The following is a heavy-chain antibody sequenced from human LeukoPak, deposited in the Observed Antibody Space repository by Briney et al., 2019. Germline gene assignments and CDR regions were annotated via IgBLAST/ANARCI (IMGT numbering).Heavy chain of an antibody. CDR1: GYTFTGYY. D-gene: IGHD3-22*01. J-gene: IGHJ3*02. V-gene: IGHV1-2*02. CDR2: INPNSGGT. Sequence: GASVKVSCKASGYTFTGYYMHWVRQAPGQGLEWMGWINPNSGGTNYAQKFQGRFTMTRDTSISTAYMELSRLRSDDTAVYYCARAPPLYYYDSSGYYADAFDIWGQGTMVTVSS. CDR3: ARAPPLYYYDSSGYYADAFDI.